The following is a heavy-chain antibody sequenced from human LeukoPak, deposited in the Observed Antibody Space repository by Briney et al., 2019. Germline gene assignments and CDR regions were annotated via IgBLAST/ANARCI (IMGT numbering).Heavy chain of an antibody. CDR1: GGTFSSYA. V-gene: IGHV1-69*01. CDR3: ARDLGYFANWFDP. Sequence: SVKVSCKASGGTFSSYAISWVRQAPGQGLEWMGGFIPIFGTANYAQKFQGRVTITADESTSTAYMELSSLRSEDTAVYYCARDLGYFANWFDPWGQGTLVTVSS. CDR2: FIPIFGTA. J-gene: IGHJ5*02. D-gene: IGHD2-15*01.